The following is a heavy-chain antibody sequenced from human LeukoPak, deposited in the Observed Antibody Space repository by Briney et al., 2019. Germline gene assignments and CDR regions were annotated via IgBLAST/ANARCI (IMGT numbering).Heavy chain of an antibody. CDR3: ARDRRYCSGGSCYFDYFFDY. CDR1: GFTFNSYA. CDR2: ISYDGSIS. J-gene: IGHJ4*02. V-gene: IGHV3-30-3*01. Sequence: GGSLRLSCAAFGFTFNSYAVHWVRQAPGKGLGWVAVISYDGSISFYAASVKGRFTISRDNSKNTLYLQMNSLRAEDTALYFCARDRRYCSGGSCYFDYFFDYWGQGTLVTVSS. D-gene: IGHD2-15*01.